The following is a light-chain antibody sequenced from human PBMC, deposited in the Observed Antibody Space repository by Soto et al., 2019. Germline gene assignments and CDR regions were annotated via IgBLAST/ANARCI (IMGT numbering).Light chain of an antibody. CDR2: AAS. CDR3: QHYNSYGT. V-gene: IGKV1-5*01. J-gene: IGKJ1*01. CDR1: QSISNR. Sequence: DIQMTQSPSTLSASVGDRFTITCRASQSISNRLAWYQQKPGKAPKVLLFAASTLVGGVPSRFSGSGSGTEFTLTISSLQTDDFATYYCQHYNSYGTFGQGTKVDIK.